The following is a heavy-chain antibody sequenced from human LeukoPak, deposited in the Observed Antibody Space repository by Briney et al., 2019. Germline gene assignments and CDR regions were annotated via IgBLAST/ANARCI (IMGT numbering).Heavy chain of an antibody. Sequence: GGSLRLSCAASGFTVSSNYMSWVRQAPGKGLEWVSVIYSGGSTYYADSVKGRFTISRDNSKNTLYLQMNSLRAEDTAVYYWARDTKGHQHRFDYWGQGTLVTVSS. V-gene: IGHV3-66*02. J-gene: IGHJ4*02. CDR3: ARDTKGHQHRFDY. D-gene: IGHD5-18*01. CDR2: IYSGGST. CDR1: GFTVSSNY.